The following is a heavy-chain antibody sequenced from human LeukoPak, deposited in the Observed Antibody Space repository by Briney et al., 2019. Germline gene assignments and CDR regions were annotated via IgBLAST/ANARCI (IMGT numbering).Heavy chain of an antibody. Sequence: SETLSLTCTVSGGSISTTSFYWAWIRQPPGKGLEWIGSIYFSGTTHYNPSLKSRVTISVDTSKNNFSLKLTSLTVADTAVYYCARHERSVAVAGSIDFWGQGTLVTVSS. J-gene: IGHJ4*02. CDR2: IYFSGTT. D-gene: IGHD6-19*01. CDR1: GGSISTTSFY. CDR3: ARHERSVAVAGSIDF. V-gene: IGHV4-39*01.